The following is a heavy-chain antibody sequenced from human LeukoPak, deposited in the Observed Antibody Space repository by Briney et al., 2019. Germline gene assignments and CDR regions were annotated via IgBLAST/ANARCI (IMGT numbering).Heavy chain of an antibody. Sequence: GGSLRLSCAASGFTVSSNYMSWVRQAPGKGLEWGSVIYSGGSTYYADSVKGRFTISRDNSKNTLYLQMNSLRAEDTAVYYCARGGYYYDSSGPIFDYWGQGTLVTVSS. J-gene: IGHJ4*02. D-gene: IGHD3-22*01. V-gene: IGHV3-53*01. CDR3: ARGGYYYDSSGPIFDY. CDR1: GFTVSSNY. CDR2: IYSGGST.